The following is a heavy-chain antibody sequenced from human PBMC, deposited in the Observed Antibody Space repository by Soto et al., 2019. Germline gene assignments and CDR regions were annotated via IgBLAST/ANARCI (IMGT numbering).Heavy chain of an antibody. CDR1: GFAVSSKY. J-gene: IGHJ4*02. CDR2: IYGGGTT. D-gene: IGHD6-19*01. V-gene: IGHV3-53*01. CDR3: VQTTGWPGFDF. Sequence: EVQLVESGGGSIQPGGSLRLSCAASGFAVSSKYMTWVRHAPGKGLEWVSVIYGGGTTYYADSVKGRFTTSRDTSKNTLYLQINSLRAEDTAVYYCVQTTGWPGFDFWGQGTLVSVSS.